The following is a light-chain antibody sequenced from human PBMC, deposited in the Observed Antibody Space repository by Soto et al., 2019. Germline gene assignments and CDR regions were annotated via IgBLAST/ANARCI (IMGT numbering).Light chain of an antibody. Sequence: DILMTQSPSSLSASIGARVTITCRASLPISDYLAWYQQKPGRVPTLLIYDASTLQSGVPSRVSGSGSGTEFTLSISSLQPEDVATYYCQKYNSAPLLFGGGTKVEVK. CDR1: LPISDY. CDR3: QKYNSAPLL. V-gene: IGKV1-27*01. J-gene: IGKJ4*01. CDR2: DAS.